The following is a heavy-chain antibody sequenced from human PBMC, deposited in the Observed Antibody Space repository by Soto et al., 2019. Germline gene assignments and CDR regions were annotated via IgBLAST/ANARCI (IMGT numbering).Heavy chain of an antibody. J-gene: IGHJ4*02. CDR1: GGSIGTFY. D-gene: IGHD2-15*01. CDR3: GGLKGGNTVDS. Sequence: SETLSLPCSVSGGSIGTFYWSWIRQPPGKRLEWIGFVYSGGNTNYTNYNHSLKRRVTISVDKSKNQFSLKMKSVTAADTAVYFCGGLKGGNTVDSWGPGTRVNASS. V-gene: IGHV4-59*01. CDR2: VYSGGNTNYT.